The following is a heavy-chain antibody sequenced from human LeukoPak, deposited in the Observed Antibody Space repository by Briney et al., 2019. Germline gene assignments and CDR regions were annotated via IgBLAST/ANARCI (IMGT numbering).Heavy chain of an antibody. J-gene: IGHJ4*02. Sequence: PGGSLRLSCAASGFTFSSYWMSWVRQTPEKGLEWVANIKQDGYEKYYADSVKGRFTISRDNAKNSLYLQMNSLRAEDTALYYCARAIGVTCISTSCYSFDYWGQGTLVTVSS. CDR2: IKQDGYEK. CDR3: ARAIGVTCISTSCYSFDY. D-gene: IGHD2-2*02. V-gene: IGHV3-7*03. CDR1: GFTFSSYW.